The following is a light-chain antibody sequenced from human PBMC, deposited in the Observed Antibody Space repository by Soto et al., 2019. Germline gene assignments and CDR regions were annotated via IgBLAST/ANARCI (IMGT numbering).Light chain of an antibody. V-gene: IGLV3-1*01. Sequence: SYELTQPPSVSVSPGQTASITCSGDQLGDKYACWYQQKPGQSPVLVIYQDSKRPSGIPERFSGSNSGNTATLTISGTQAMDEADYYCQAWDSSTHYVFGTGTKLTVL. J-gene: IGLJ1*01. CDR2: QDS. CDR1: QLGDKY. CDR3: QAWDSSTHYV.